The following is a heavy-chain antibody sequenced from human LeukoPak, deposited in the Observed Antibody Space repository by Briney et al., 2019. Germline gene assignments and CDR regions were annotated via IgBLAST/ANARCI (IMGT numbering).Heavy chain of an antibody. CDR2: ITSDGSST. D-gene: IGHD3-10*01. CDR1: GFTFDITW. Sequence: GGSLTLSCAASGFTFDITWLHWVRQPPGKGLVWVARITSDGSSTTYAESVKGRFTISRDNSKNTLHLQMNSLRAEDTAVYYCAKRWFGDRWGQGTLVTVSS. V-gene: IGHV3-74*03. J-gene: IGHJ5*02. CDR3: AKRWFGDR.